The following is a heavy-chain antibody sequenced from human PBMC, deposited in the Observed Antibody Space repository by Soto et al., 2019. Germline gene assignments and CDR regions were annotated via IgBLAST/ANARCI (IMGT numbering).Heavy chain of an antibody. D-gene: IGHD6-19*01. CDR1: GFSFSGNG. CDR3: AKIAEAVAGTVYGY. CDR2: ISGRGGST. J-gene: IGHJ4*02. V-gene: IGHV3-23*01. Sequence: GGSLRLSCAAAGFSFSGNGMGWVRQAPGKGLEWVSGISGRGGSTYYADSVKGRFTISRDNSKNTLYLQMNSLRDEDTAVYYCAKIAEAVAGTVYGYWGQGTLVTVSS.